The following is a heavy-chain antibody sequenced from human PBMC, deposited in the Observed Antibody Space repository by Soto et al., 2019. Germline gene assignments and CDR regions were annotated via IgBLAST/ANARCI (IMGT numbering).Heavy chain of an antibody. Sequence: PGGSLRLSCAIFESTVSRDWMNWVRQAPGKGLEWVAHINQDGSEKYYVDSVKGRFTISRDNAKKSLYLQMNSLRPADTAMYYCSGGVGDAFWGQGTRVTVSS. J-gene: IGHJ4*02. CDR2: INQDGSEK. CDR3: SGGVGDAF. D-gene: IGHD1-26*01. CDR1: ESTVSRDW. V-gene: IGHV3-7*04.